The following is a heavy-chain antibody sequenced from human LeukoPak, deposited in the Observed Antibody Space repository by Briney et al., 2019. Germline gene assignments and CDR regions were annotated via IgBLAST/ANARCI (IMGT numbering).Heavy chain of an antibody. CDR1: GLTVSDNH. CDR2: IYNTGST. V-gene: IGHV3-53*01. CDR3: AREPSSGNYNAYFDY. J-gene: IGHJ4*02. D-gene: IGHD1-26*01. Sequence: GGSLRLSCAAFGLTVSDNHMSWVRQAPGKGLEWLSVIYNTGSTYYPDSVRGRFTISRDTSKNTIFLQMNIVRVEDAAVYYCAREPSSGNYNAYFDYWGQGTLVTVSS.